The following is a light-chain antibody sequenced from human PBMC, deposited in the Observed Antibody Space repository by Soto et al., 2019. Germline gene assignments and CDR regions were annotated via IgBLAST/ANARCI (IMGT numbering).Light chain of an antibody. CDR2: DAS. J-gene: IGKJ4*01. CDR3: QQRSNWFLT. Sequence: EIVFTQSPATLSLSPVERATLSCRASQSVSSSSLAWYQQKRGQAPRLLIHDASSRATGIPDRFSGSGSGTDFTLTISSLEPEDFAVYYCQQRSNWFLTFGGGTKVDIK. CDR1: QSVSSSS. V-gene: IGKV3D-20*02.